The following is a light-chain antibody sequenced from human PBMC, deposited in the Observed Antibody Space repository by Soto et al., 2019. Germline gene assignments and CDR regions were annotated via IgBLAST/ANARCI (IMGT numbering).Light chain of an antibody. CDR3: SSYTSMATLV. Sequence: QSALTQPASVSGSPGQSITISCTGTSNDVGGYDYVTWYQHHPGKAPKLMIYDDSNRPSGISDRFSASKSGNTASLTIAGVQAEDEAHYYCSSYTSMATLVFGGGTKLTVL. CDR2: DDS. V-gene: IGLV2-14*03. J-gene: IGLJ2*01. CDR1: SNDVGGYDY.